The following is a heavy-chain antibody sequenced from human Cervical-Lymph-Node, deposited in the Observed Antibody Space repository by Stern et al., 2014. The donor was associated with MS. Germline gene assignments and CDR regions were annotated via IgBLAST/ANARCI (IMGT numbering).Heavy chain of an antibody. CDR3: ARHSLVVAAAGTNWFDP. Sequence: QVQLQQWGAGLLKPSETLSLTCAVYGGSFSGYYWSWIRQPPGKGLEWIGEINHSGSTNYNPSLKSRVTISVDTSKNQFSLKLSSVTAADTAVYYCARHSLVVAAAGTNWFDPWGQGTLVTVSS. J-gene: IGHJ5*02. CDR1: GGSFSGYY. D-gene: IGHD6-13*01. V-gene: IGHV4-34*01. CDR2: INHSGST.